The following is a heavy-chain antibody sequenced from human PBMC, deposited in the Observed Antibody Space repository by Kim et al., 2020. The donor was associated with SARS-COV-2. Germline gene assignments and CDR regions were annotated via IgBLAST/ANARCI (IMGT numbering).Heavy chain of an antibody. CDR3: AKEGPPQYGAQDY. J-gene: IGHJ4*02. CDR1: GFTFSSYA. CDR2: ISFSCSST. D-gene: IGHD3-10*01. Sequence: GGSLRLSCAASGFTFSSYAMSWVRQAPGMGLEWVSGISFSCSSTYYADSVKGRFTISRDNSKNTLYLQMKSLRAEDTAVYYCAKEGPPQYGAQDYWGQGTLVTVSS. V-gene: IGHV3-23*01.